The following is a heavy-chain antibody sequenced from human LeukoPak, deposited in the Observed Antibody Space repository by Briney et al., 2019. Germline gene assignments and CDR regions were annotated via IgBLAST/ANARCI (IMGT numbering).Heavy chain of an antibody. CDR1: GFTFTGNS. J-gene: IGHJ6*03. V-gene: IGHV3-74*01. D-gene: IGHD2-15*01. CDR3: VRETGTIGYYMDV. Sequence: GGSLILSCAASGFTFTGNSMHWVRQGPGKGLVWVARIHRDGGMTRYADSVEGRFTISRDNAKNTLYLQMNSLRAEDTAIYYCVRETGTIGYYMDVWGKGTTVTVSS. CDR2: IHRDGGMT.